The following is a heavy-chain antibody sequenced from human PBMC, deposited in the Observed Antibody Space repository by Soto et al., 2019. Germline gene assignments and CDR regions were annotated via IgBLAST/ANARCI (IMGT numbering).Heavy chain of an antibody. Sequence: QLQLQESGPGLVKPSETLSLTCSVSGDSLSSSSYYWGWIRQPPGKGLEWIGTINYSGSTYYNPSLKSRVAISVDTSKNQFSLMVSSVTAADTAVYYCARLYGDYVPYWGQGILVSVSS. J-gene: IGHJ4*02. CDR1: GDSLSSSSYY. CDR3: ARLYGDYVPY. V-gene: IGHV4-39*01. CDR2: INYSGST. D-gene: IGHD4-17*01.